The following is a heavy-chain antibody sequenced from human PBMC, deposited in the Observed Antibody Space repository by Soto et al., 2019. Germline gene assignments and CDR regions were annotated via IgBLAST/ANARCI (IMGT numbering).Heavy chain of an antibody. CDR3: AKTRGAMIYAISVYGMDV. Sequence: EVQLLESGGGFIHPGGSLRLSCAASGFSCSSFAMNWVRQAPGKGLEWVSIISGSADSTFYADSVKGRFTISRDNAKSTLYLQINSLRAEDTAVYYCAKTRGAMIYAISVYGMDVWGQGTTVTVSS. J-gene: IGHJ6*02. D-gene: IGHD2-8*01. CDR2: ISGSADST. V-gene: IGHV3-23*01. CDR1: GFSCSSFA.